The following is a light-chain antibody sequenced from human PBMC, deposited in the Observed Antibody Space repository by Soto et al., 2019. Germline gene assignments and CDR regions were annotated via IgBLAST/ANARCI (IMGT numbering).Light chain of an antibody. V-gene: IGLV2-11*01. CDR3: CSYAGSYTYV. J-gene: IGLJ1*01. Sequence: QSVLTQPRSVSGSPGQSVTISCTGTSSDVGGYNYVSWYQQHPGKAPKLMIYDVSKRPSGVPDRFSGSKSGNTASLTISGLQAEDEAHYYCCSYAGSYTYVFGNGTKVNV. CDR1: SSDVGGYNY. CDR2: DVS.